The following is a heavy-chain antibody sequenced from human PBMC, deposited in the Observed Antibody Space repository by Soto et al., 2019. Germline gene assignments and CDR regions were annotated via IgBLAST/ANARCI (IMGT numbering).Heavy chain of an antibody. V-gene: IGHV1-2*02. CDR2: INPNSGGT. J-gene: IGHJ4*02. CDR3: ARDTHDYVWGSYRYTMDY. D-gene: IGHD3-16*02. Sequence: QVQLVQSGAEVKKPGASVKVSCKASGYTFTGYYMHWVRQAPGQGLEWMGWINPNSGGTNYAQKFQGGVTMTRDTAISTAYMELSRLRSDDTAVYYCARDTHDYVWGSYRYTMDYWGQGTLVTVSS. CDR1: GYTFTGYY.